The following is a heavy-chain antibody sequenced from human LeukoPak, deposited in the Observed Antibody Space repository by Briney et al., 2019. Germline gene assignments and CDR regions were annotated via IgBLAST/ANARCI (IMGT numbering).Heavy chain of an antibody. J-gene: IGHJ4*02. CDR1: GYTFTSYG. CDR3: ARVGATVTPLWYFGY. V-gene: IGHV1-18*01. D-gene: IGHD4-17*01. Sequence: GASVKVSCKASGYTFTSYGISWVRQAPGQGLEWMGWISAYNGNTNYAQKLQGRVTMTTDTSTSTAYMELRSLRSDDTAVYYCARVGATVTPLWYFGYWGQGTLVTVSS. CDR2: ISAYNGNT.